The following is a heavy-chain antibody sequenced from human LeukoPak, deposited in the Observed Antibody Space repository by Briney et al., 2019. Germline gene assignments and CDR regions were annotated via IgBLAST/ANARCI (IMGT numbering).Heavy chain of an antibody. CDR3: ASLSIAARRSDY. Sequence: SETLSLTCTVSGYSISSGYYWGWIRQPPGKGLEWIGSIYHSGSTYYNPSLKSRVTISVDTSKNQFSLKLSSVTAADTAVYYCASLSIAARRSDYWGQGTLVTVSS. V-gene: IGHV4-38-2*02. J-gene: IGHJ4*02. CDR1: GYSISSGYY. D-gene: IGHD6-6*01. CDR2: IYHSGST.